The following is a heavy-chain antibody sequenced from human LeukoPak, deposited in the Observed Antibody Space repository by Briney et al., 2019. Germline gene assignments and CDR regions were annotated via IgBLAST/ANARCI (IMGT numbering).Heavy chain of an antibody. Sequence: ASVTVSCKASGYTFTSYGISWVRQAPGQGLEWMGWISAYNGNTNYAQKLQGRVTMTTDTSTSTAYMELRSLRSDDTAVYYCAREDCTNGVCYTPFDYWGGGTLVTVSS. V-gene: IGHV1-18*01. D-gene: IGHD2-8*01. CDR1: GYTFTSYG. CDR2: ISAYNGNT. CDR3: AREDCTNGVCYTPFDY. J-gene: IGHJ4*02.